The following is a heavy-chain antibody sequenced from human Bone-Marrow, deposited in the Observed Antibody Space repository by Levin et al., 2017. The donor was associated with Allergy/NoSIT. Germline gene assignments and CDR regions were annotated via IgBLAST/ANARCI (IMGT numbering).Heavy chain of an antibody. CDR1: GYTFTNNY. J-gene: IGHJ4*02. Sequence: ASVKVSCKASGYTFTNNYMHWVRQAPGQGLEWMGIINPSGGRTSNAQKLQGRVIITRDTSTSTVYMELSGLTSDDTAGYYCARDRQGSAWLGDSAPAGLLSYWGFDSWGQGTRVTVSS. V-gene: IGHV1-46*01. CDR2: INPSGGRT. D-gene: IGHD3-10*01. CDR3: ARDRQGSAWLGDSAPAGLLSYWGFDS.